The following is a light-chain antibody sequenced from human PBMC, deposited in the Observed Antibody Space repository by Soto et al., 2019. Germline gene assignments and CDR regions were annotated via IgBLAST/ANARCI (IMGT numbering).Light chain of an antibody. V-gene: IGKV3-15*01. CDR3: QQYNNWPQT. J-gene: IGKJ1*01. Sequence: EIVLTQSPGTLSLSLGERATLSCRASQTLSSNLAWYQQKPGQAPRLLIYGAATRATGIPARFSGSGSGTEFTLTISSLQSDDFAVDYCQQYNNWPQTFGQGTKVDI. CDR2: GAA. CDR1: QTLSSN.